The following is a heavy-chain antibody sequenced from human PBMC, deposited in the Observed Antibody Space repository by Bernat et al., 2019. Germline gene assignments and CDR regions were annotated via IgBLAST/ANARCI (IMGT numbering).Heavy chain of an antibody. CDR3: ASGGTMVVTPYWHFDI. Sequence: QVQLQESGPGLVKPSQTLSLTCTVSGDSITSGGRYWNWIRQHPGRGLEWIGYIHYTGTTYYSPSLKSRVTISLNTSKNQFSLKLSSVTAADTALYYCASGGTMVVTPYWHFDIWGRGTLVTVAS. CDR2: IHYTGTT. CDR1: GDSITSGGRY. V-gene: IGHV4-31*03. J-gene: IGHJ2*01. D-gene: IGHD2-21*02.